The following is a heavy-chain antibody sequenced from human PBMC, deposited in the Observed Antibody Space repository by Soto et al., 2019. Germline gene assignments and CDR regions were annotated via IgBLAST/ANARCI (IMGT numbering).Heavy chain of an antibody. V-gene: IGHV1-3*01. CDR3: ASDGAVAGNANFDY. CDR2: INAGNAKT. J-gene: IGHJ4*02. D-gene: IGHD6-19*01. CDR1: GYTFTNYA. Sequence: QVQLVQSGAEVKKPGASVKVSCKASGYTFTNYAIHWVRQGPGQRLEWMGWINAGNAKTKYSQKFQGRVTISRDTSASTAYMELTTLRSEDTAVYYCASDGAVAGNANFDYWGQGTQVTVSS.